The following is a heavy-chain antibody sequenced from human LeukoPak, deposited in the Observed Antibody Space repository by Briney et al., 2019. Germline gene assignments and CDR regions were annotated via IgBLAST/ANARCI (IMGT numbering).Heavy chain of an antibody. CDR1: GFSFNTYA. D-gene: IGHD5-24*01. J-gene: IGHJ3*02. V-gene: IGHV3-23*01. CDR3: AKDRRDGFLGGAFDI. Sequence: GGSLRLSCAASGFSFNTYAMSWVRQAPGKGLEWVSVISGSGGRGSGGSTYYADSVKGRFTISRDNSKNTLYLQMNSLRAEDTAVYYCAKDRRDGFLGGAFDIWGQGTMVTVSS. CDR2: ISGSGGRGSGGST.